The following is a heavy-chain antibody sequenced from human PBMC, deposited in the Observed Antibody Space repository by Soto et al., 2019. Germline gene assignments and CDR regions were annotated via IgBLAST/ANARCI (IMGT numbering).Heavy chain of an antibody. V-gene: IGHV3-23*01. CDR1: GFTFNSYA. J-gene: IGHJ1*01. D-gene: IGHD3-10*01. CDR2: ISGSGGST. Sequence: EVQLLESGGGLVQPGGSLRLSCAASGFTFNSYAMSWVRQAPGKGLEWVSAISGSGGSTYYADSVKGRFTISRDNSKNTLYLQMNSLRAADTAVYYCARGTGSSESGRHWGQGTLVTVSS. CDR3: ARGTGSSESGRH.